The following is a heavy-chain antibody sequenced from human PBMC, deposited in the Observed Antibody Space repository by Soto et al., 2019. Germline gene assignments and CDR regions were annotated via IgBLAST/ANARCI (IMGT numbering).Heavy chain of an antibody. CDR1: GFTFSPYA. CDR3: AKGVPGIAVAGTGYFQH. CDR2: ISRSSSTI. V-gene: IGHV3-48*01. Sequence: GGSLRLSCAASGFTFSPYAMNWVRQAPGKGLEWVSYISRSSSTIYYADSVKGRFTISRDNSKNTLYLQMNSLRAEDTAVYYCAKGVPGIAVAGTGYFQHWGQGTLVTVSS. J-gene: IGHJ1*01. D-gene: IGHD6-19*01.